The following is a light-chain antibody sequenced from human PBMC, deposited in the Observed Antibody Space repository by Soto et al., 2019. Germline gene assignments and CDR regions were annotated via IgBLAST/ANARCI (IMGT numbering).Light chain of an antibody. CDR2: VNSDGSH. V-gene: IGLV4-69*01. Sequence: QSVLTQSPSASASLGASVKLTCTLSSGHSSYAIAWHQQQPEKGPRYLMNVNSDGSHTKGDGIPDRFSGSSSGAERYLTISSLQSEDEADYYCKTWGTGMVFGGGTKLTVL. J-gene: IGLJ3*02. CDR3: KTWGTGMV. CDR1: SGHSSYA.